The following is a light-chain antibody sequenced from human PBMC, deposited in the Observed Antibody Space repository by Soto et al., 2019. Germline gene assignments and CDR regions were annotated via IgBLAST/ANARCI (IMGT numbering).Light chain of an antibody. CDR2: DAS. CDR3: QQYDNLPLT. CDR1: QDIRHY. J-gene: IGKJ4*01. Sequence: IQMTQSPSSLSASVGDRVTITCQASQDIRHYLNWYQHKPGEAPKLLIYDASNLETGVPSRFSGSGSGTHFTLTITTTQPEDISTYYCQQYDNLPLTFGGGTKVE. V-gene: IGKV1-33*01.